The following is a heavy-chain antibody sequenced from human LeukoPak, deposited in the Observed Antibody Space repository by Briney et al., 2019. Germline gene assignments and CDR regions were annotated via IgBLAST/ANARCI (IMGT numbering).Heavy chain of an antibody. V-gene: IGHV4-59*12. CDR2: IYYSGST. Sequence: SETLSLTCTVSGGSISSYYWSWIRQPPGKGLEWIGYIYYSGSTNYNPSLKSRVTISVDTSKNQFSPKLSSVTAADTAVYYCAREKYSSSWAIDYWGRGTLVTVSS. J-gene: IGHJ4*02. D-gene: IGHD6-13*01. CDR3: AREKYSSSWAIDY. CDR1: GGSISSYY.